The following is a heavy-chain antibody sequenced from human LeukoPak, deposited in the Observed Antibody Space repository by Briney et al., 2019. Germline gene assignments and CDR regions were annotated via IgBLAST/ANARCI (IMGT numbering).Heavy chain of an antibody. J-gene: IGHJ6*03. CDR1: GFTFSSYS. CDR3: AKDRCSNGVGCYYYYMDV. V-gene: IGHV3-30*02. CDR2: IQYDGSNA. D-gene: IGHD2-8*01. Sequence: GGSLRLSCTASGFTFSSYSMNWVRQAPGKGLEWVAYIQYDGSNAQYADSVKGRFSISRDSSKNILYLQMNSLRAEDTAVYYCAKDRCSNGVGCYYYYMDVWGKGTTVTISS.